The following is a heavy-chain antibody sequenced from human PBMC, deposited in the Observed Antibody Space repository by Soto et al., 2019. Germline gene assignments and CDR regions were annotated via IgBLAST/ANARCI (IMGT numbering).Heavy chain of an antibody. Sequence: ASVKVSCKASGYTFTSYGISWVLQAPGQGLEWMGRISAYNGNTNYAQKLQGRVTMTTDTSTSTAYMELRSLRSDDTAVYYCARVGPQPTWLTMVTDSSGWYGDAFDIWGQGTMVTGSS. CDR1: GYTFTSYG. CDR2: ISAYNGNT. J-gene: IGHJ3*02. V-gene: IGHV1-18*01. D-gene: IGHD6-19*01. CDR3: ARVGPQPTWLTMVTDSSGWYGDAFDI.